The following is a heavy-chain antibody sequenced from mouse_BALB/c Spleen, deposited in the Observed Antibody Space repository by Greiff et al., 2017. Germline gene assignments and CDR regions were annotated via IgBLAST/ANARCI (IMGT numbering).Heavy chain of an antibody. CDR1: GFSLTGYG. CDR2: IWGDGST. D-gene: IGHD2-1*01. CDR3: ARADYGNSYAMDY. Sequence: QVQLKESGPGLVAPSQSLSITCTVSGFSLTGYGVNWVRQPPGKGLEWLGMIWGDGSTDYNSALKSRLSISKDNSKSQVFLKMNSLQTDDTARYYCARADYGNSYAMDYWGQGTSVTVSS. V-gene: IGHV2-6-7*01. J-gene: IGHJ4*01.